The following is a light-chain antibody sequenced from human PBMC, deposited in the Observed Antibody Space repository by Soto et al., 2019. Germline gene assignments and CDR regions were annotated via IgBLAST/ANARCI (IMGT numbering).Light chain of an antibody. J-gene: IGLJ1*01. Sequence: QSALTQPASVSGSPGQSIAISCTGTSSYVGGYNYVSWYQQHPGKAPKLMIYDVTTRPSGVSNRFSGSKSGNTAALTISGLQAEDEADYYCSSYTSDTTGVFGTGTKVTVL. CDR1: SSYVGGYNY. CDR2: DVT. V-gene: IGLV2-14*03. CDR3: SSYTSDTTGV.